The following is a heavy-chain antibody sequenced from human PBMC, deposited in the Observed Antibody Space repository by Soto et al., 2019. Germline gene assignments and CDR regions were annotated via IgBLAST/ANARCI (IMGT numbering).Heavy chain of an antibody. CDR2: IKSKTDGGTT. CDR3: TTDDLRRSPYFVY. V-gene: IGHV3-15*07. D-gene: IGHD6-13*01. CDR1: GFTFSNSW. J-gene: IGHJ4*02. Sequence: GGSLRLSCAASGFTFSNSWMNWVRQAPGKGLEWVGRIKSKTDGGTTDYAAPVKGRFTISRDDSKNTLYLQMNSLKTEDTAVYYCTTDDLRRSPYFVYWGQGTLVTVSS.